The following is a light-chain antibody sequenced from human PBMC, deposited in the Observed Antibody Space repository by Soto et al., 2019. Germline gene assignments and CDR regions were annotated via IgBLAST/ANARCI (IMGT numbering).Light chain of an antibody. J-gene: IGKJ1*01. CDR1: QSVSSSY. V-gene: IGKV3D-15*01. Sequence: PGERVTLSCRASQSVSSSYLTWYQQKPGQAPRLLIYGASTRATGIPSRFSGSGSGTEFTLTIRSLQSEDSAVYYCQQYNNWWTFGQGTKVDI. CDR3: QQYNNWWT. CDR2: GAS.